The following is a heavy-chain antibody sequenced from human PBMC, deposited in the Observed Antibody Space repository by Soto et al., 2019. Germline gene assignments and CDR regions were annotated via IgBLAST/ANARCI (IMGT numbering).Heavy chain of an antibody. V-gene: IGHV1-46*03. J-gene: IGHJ6*03. D-gene: IGHD6-6*01. CDR3: VRATAARQRDYSYHYYLHI. CDR1: GYTFTSYA. Sequence: ASVKVSCKASGYTFTSYAMHWVRQAPGQGLEWMGVINPNGGSTVYAQKFQGRVTLTRDTSTSTVYVELSSLRSDDTAVYFCVRATAARQRDYSYHYYLHIWAKGTTVTVSS. CDR2: INPNGGST.